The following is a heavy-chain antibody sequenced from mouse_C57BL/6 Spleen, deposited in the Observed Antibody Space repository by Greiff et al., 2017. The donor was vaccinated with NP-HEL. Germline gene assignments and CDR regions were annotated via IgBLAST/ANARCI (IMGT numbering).Heavy chain of an antibody. CDR3: ARKNYGSSHFDY. CDR2: ISSGSSTI. J-gene: IGHJ2*01. V-gene: IGHV5-17*01. Sequence: EVMLVESGGGLVKPGGSLKLSCAASGFTFSDYGMHWVRQAPEKGLEWVAYISSGSSTIYYADTVKGRFTISRDNAKNTLFLQMTSLRSEDTAMYYCARKNYGSSHFDYWGQGTTLTVSS. D-gene: IGHD1-1*01. CDR1: GFTFSDYG.